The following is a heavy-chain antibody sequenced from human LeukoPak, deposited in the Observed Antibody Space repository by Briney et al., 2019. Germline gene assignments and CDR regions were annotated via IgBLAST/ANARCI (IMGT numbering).Heavy chain of an antibody. CDR3: ARIAERQLAYFDY. CDR2: ISAYNGDT. V-gene: IGHV1-18*01. D-gene: IGHD6-13*01. Sequence: ASVKVSSKASGFTFTNYGFTWVRQAPGQGLEWMGWISAYNGDTNYAQKLQGRVTMTTDISTGTAYMDLRSLRSDGTAVYYCARIAERQLAYFDYWGQGNLVTVPS. CDR1: GFTFTNYG. J-gene: IGHJ4*02.